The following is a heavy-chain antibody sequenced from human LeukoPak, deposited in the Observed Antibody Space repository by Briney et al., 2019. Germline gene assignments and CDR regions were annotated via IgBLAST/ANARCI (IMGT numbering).Heavy chain of an antibody. J-gene: IGHJ4*02. CDR3: ARDPYGGNSRDY. D-gene: IGHD4-23*01. Sequence: GGSLRLSCAASGFTFSSYSMNWVRQAPGKGLEWVSSISSSSSYIYYADSVKGRFTISRDNAKNSLYLQMNSLRAEDTAVYYCARDPYGGNSRDYRGQGTLVTVSS. CDR2: ISSSSSYI. CDR1: GFTFSSYS. V-gene: IGHV3-21*01.